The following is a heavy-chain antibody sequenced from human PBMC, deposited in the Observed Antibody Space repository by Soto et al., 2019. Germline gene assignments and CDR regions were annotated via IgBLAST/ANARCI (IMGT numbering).Heavy chain of an antibody. J-gene: IGHJ6*02. D-gene: IGHD2-8*01. CDR1: GFTFSTYW. Sequence: GGSLRLSCAVSGFTFSTYWMSWVRQAPGKGLEWVANIKQDGSEKYYVDSVKGRFTISRDNAKNSLYLLMNSLRAEDTAVFYCARGXVYDTADIIRYYYYVMDVWGQGTTVTVS. CDR3: ARGXVYDTADIIRYYYYVMDV. CDR2: IKQDGSEK. V-gene: IGHV3-7*01.